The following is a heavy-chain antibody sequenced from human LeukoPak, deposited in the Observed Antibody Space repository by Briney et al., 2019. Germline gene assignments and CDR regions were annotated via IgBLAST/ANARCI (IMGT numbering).Heavy chain of an antibody. CDR3: ARVGSIAAAFDY. J-gene: IGHJ4*02. V-gene: IGHV3-21*01. Sequence: SGGTLRLSCAASGFTFSSYSMNWVRQAPGKGLEWVSSISSSSSYIYYADSVKGRFTISRDNAKNSLYLQMNSLRAEDTAVYYCARVGSIAAAFDYWGQGTLVTVSS. CDR1: GFTFSSYS. D-gene: IGHD6-6*01. CDR2: ISSSSSYI.